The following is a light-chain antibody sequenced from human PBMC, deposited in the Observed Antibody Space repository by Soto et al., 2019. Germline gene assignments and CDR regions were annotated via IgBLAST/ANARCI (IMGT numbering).Light chain of an antibody. Sequence: EIVLTQSPGTLSLSPGQRATLSCRASQSVSGSYLAWYQQRPGQAPRLLIYGASSRATGIPDRFSGRGSGTDFTLTISRLEPEDFAVYYCQQYGSSLITFGQGTRLEIK. CDR2: GAS. CDR3: QQYGSSLIT. J-gene: IGKJ5*01. V-gene: IGKV3-20*01. CDR1: QSVSGSY.